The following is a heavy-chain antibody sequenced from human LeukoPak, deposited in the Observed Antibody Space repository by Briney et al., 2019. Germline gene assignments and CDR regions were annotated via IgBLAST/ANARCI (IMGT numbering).Heavy chain of an antibody. CDR3: ARSSGWELLDYYYYMDV. V-gene: IGHV4-4*07. Sequence: SETLSLTCTVSGGSISSYYWSWIRQPAGKGLEWIGRIYTSGSTNYNPSLKSRVTMSVDTSKNQFSLKLSSVTAADTAVYYCARSSGWELLDYYYYMDVWGKGTTVTISS. J-gene: IGHJ6*03. CDR2: IYTSGST. D-gene: IGHD1-26*01. CDR1: GGSISSYY.